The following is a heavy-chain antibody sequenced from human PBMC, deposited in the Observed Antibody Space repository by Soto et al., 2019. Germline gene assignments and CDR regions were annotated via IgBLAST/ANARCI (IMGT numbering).Heavy chain of an antibody. D-gene: IGHD4-17*01. CDR2: IYYSGST. J-gene: IGHJ4*02. CDR3: ARGNDYGDYYFDY. CDR1: SGSISFYY. Sequence: QVQPQESGPGLVKPSETLSLTCTVSSGSISFYYWSWIRQPPGKGLEWIGYIYYSGSTNYNPSLKSRVTISVDTSKNQFSLKLSSVTAADTAVYYCARGNDYGDYYFDYWGQGTLVTVSS. V-gene: IGHV4-59*01.